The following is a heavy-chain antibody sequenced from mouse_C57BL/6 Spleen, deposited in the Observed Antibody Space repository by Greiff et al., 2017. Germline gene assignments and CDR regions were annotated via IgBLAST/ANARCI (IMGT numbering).Heavy chain of an antibody. Sequence: VKLVQSGPGMVKPSQSLSLTCTVTGYSITSGYDWHWNRHLPGNKLEWMGNISYSGSTNYNPYLKSRISITHDTSTNPFFLKLNSVTAEDTASYYCARGASDYEAMDYWGQGTSVTVSS. J-gene: IGHJ4*01. CDR3: ARGASDYEAMDY. CDR2: ISYSGST. CDR1: GYSITSGYD. D-gene: IGHD2-13*01. V-gene: IGHV3-1*01.